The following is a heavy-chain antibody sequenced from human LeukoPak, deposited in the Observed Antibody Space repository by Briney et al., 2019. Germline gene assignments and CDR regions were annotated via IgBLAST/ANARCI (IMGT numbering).Heavy chain of an antibody. CDR2: ISAYNGNT. V-gene: IGHV1-18*01. CDR3: ARGYIMITFGGVIVINPTFDY. D-gene: IGHD3-16*02. Sequence: ASVKVSCKASGYTFTSYGISWVRQAPGQGLEWMGWISAYNGNTNYAQKLQGRVTMTTDTSTTPAYKELRRRRSDDTAVYYCARGYIMITFGGVIVINPTFDYWGQGTLVTVSS. J-gene: IGHJ4*02. CDR1: GYTFTSYG.